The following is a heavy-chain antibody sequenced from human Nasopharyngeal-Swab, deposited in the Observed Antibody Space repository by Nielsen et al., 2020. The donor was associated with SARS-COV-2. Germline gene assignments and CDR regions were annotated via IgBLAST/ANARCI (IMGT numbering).Heavy chain of an antibody. CDR3: ARGGIVGASTYWYFDV. CDR1: GFTFSHYW. V-gene: IGHV3-7*03. CDR2: IRQDGAEL. D-gene: IGHD1-26*01. Sequence: GGSLSLSCAASGFTFSHYWMTWARQAPGKGLEWVAIIRQDGAELYYVDSVKGRFAISRDNAKNSLYLQMNSLRADDTALYYCARGGIVGASTYWYFDVWGRGTPVTVSS. J-gene: IGHJ2*01.